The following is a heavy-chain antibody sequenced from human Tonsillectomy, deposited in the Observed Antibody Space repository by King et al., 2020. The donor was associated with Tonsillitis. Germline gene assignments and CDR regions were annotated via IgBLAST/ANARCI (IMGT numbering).Heavy chain of an antibody. CDR2: ISSSGNTI. CDR3: AREIYYDSSGYPFDY. J-gene: IGHJ4*02. V-gene: IGHV3-11*01. CDR1: GFTFSDNY. Sequence: KLVQSGGGLVKPGGSLRLSCAASGFTFSDNYMTWIRQAPGKGLEWVSYISSSGNTIYYADSVKSRFTISRDNAKNSLYLQMNSLRAEDTAVYYCAREIYYDSSGYPFDYWGQGTLVTVSS. D-gene: IGHD3-22*01.